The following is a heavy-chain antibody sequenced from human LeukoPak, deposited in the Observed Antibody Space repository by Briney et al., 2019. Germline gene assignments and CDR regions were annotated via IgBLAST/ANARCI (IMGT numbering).Heavy chain of an antibody. D-gene: IGHD6-13*01. CDR1: GYTFTSYY. V-gene: IGHV1-46*01. CDR3: ARGVRSRYSSSWYREKRYYFDY. CDR2: INPSDGST. Sequence: GASVKVSCKASGYTFTSYYIHWVRQAPGQGLEWMGIINPSDGSTTYAQKFQGRVTITADESTSTAYMELSSLRSEDTAVYYCARGVRSRYSSSWYREKRYYFDYWGQGTLVTVSS. J-gene: IGHJ4*02.